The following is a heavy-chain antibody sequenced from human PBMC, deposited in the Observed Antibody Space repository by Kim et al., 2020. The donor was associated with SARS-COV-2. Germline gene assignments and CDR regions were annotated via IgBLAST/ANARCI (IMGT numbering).Heavy chain of an antibody. D-gene: IGHD3-22*01. CDR3: ARERESGYYFGAFDI. J-gene: IGHJ3*02. V-gene: IGHV5-10-1*01. Sequence: SFQGHVTISADKSISTAYLQWSSLKASDTAMYYCARERESGYYFGAFDIWGQGTMVTVSS.